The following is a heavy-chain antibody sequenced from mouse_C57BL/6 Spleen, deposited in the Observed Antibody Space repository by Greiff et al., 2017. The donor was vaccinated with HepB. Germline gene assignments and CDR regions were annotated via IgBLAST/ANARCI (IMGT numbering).Heavy chain of an antibody. CDR1: GFSLTSYG. V-gene: IGHV2-9*01. CDR3: ATGSRGFAY. CDR2: IWGGGST. Sequence: VKLVESGPGLVAPSQCLSITCTVSGFSLTSYGVDWVRQPTGKGLEWLGGIWGGGSTNYNSALMSRLSISKDNTKSQVFLKMNSLQTDDTAMYYCATGSRGFAYWGQGTLVTVSA. D-gene: IGHD1-1*01. J-gene: IGHJ3*01.